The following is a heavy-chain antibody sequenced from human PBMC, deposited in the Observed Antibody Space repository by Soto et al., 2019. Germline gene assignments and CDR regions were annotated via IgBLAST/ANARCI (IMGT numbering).Heavy chain of an antibody. Sequence: GGSLRLSCAASGFTFSNAWMNWVRQAPGKGLEWVGRIKSKTDGGTTDYAAPVKGRFTISRDDSKNTLYLQMNSLKTEDTAVYYCKKELWFGESSGNWFDPWGQGTLVTVSS. V-gene: IGHV3-15*07. CDR2: IKSKTDGGTT. D-gene: IGHD3-10*01. J-gene: IGHJ5*02. CDR3: KKELWFGESSGNWFDP. CDR1: GFTFSNAW.